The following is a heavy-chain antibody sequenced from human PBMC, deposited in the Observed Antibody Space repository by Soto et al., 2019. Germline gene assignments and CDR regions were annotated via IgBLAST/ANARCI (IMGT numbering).Heavy chain of an antibody. CDR2: IYYSGST. CDR3: ERETIFGVDTYGMDV. CDR1: GGSISSYY. D-gene: IGHD3-3*01. V-gene: IGHV4-59*01. Sequence: SETLSLTCTVSGGSISSYYWSWIRQPPGKGLEWIGYIYYSGSTNYNPSLKSRVTISVDTSKNQFSLKLSSVTAADTAVYYCERETIFGVDTYGMDVWGQGTTVTVSS. J-gene: IGHJ6*02.